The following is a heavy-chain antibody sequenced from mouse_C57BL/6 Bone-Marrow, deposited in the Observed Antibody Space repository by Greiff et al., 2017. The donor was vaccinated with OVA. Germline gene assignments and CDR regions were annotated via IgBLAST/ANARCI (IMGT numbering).Heavy chain of an antibody. CDR1: GYSITSGYY. V-gene: IGHV3-6*01. J-gene: IGHJ2*01. D-gene: IGHD1-2*01. CDR2: ISYDGSN. Sequence: EVKVEESGPGLVKPSQSLSLTCSVTGYSITSGYYWNWIRQFPGNKLEWMGYISYDGSNNYNPSLKNRISITRDTSKNQFFLKLNSVTTEDTATYYCARAHYGPFDYWGQGTTLTVSS. CDR3: ARAHYGPFDY.